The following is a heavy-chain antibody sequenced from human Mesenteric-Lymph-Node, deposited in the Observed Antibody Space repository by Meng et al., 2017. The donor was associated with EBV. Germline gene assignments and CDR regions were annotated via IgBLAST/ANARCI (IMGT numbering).Heavy chain of an antibody. CDR3: ARGGGEYSGYDPKWLDP. V-gene: IGHV4-30-2*01. J-gene: IGHJ5*02. CDR1: GGSISSGGYS. CDR2: IYHSGST. D-gene: IGHD5-12*01. Sequence: QLQLQESGSGLVKSSQTPSLTCAVSGGSISSGGYSWSWIRQPPGKGLEWIGYIYHSGSTYYNPSLKSRVTIIVDRSKNQFSPKLSSVTAADTAVYYCARGGGEYSGYDPKWLDPWGQGTLVTVSS.